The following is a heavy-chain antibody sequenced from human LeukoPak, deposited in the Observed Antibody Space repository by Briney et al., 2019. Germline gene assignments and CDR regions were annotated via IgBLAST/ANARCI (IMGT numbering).Heavy chain of an antibody. J-gene: IGHJ4*02. Sequence: GRSLRLSCAASGFTFDDYAMHWVRQAPGKGLEWVSGISWNSGSIGYADSVKGRLTISRDNAKNSLYLQMNSLRAEDTALYYCAKDTGYSSSWVFDYWGQGTLVTVSS. CDR2: ISWNSGSI. V-gene: IGHV3-9*01. CDR3: AKDTGYSSSWVFDY. D-gene: IGHD6-13*01. CDR1: GFTFDDYA.